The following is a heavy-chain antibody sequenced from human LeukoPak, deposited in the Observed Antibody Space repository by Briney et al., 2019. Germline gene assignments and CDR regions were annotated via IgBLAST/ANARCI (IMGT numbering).Heavy chain of an antibody. D-gene: IGHD6-13*01. CDR3: ARMTRERQLVPTPFDY. V-gene: IGHV4-30-4*01. CDR1: GGSISSGDYY. J-gene: IGHJ4*02. CDR2: IYYSGST. Sequence: PSETLSLTCTVSGGSISSGDYYWSWVRQPPGKGLEWIGYIYYSGSTNYNPSLKSRVTISVDTSKNQFSLKLSSVTAADTAVYYCARMTRERQLVPTPFDYWGQGTLVTVSS.